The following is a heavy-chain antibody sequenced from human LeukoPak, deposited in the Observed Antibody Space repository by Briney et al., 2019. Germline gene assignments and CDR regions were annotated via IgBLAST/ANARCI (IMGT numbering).Heavy chain of an antibody. V-gene: IGHV4-4*02. J-gene: IGHJ4*02. D-gene: IGHD6-13*01. Sequence: KPSGTLSLTCTVSGGSISSSHWWSWVRQPPGKGLEWIGEIYHSGSINYNPSLKSRVTISIDKSKNQFSLKLSSVTAADTAVYYCASLYGSSWPPFDYWGQGILVTVSS. CDR1: GGSISSSHW. CDR2: IYHSGSI. CDR3: ASLYGSSWPPFDY.